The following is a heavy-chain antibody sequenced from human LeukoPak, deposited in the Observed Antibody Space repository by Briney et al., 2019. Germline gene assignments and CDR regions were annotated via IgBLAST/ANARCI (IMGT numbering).Heavy chain of an antibody. CDR3: AIPSSYDGSRYYHAY. J-gene: IGHJ4*02. D-gene: IGHD3-22*01. CDR2: IGKEGTET. CDR1: GISFGSYW. V-gene: IGHV3-7*01. Sequence: PGGSLRLSCAASGISFGSYWVTWVRQAPGKGLEWVANIGKEGTETVYVGSVKGRFTISRDNARKLLFLQMNSLRADDTAVYYCAIPSSYDGSRYYHAYWGQGTLVSVSS.